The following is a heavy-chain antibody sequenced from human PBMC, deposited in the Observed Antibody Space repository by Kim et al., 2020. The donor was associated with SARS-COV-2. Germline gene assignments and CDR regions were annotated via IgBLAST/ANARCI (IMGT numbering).Heavy chain of an antibody. CDR2: ISYSRSA. Sequence: SETLSLTCTVSGGSITNTNYYWSWIRQIPGGGLEWIGYISYSRSAVYNPSLQSRVSISLDTSRNQVSLDVSSLTAADTAMYYCARDDHRSVWGAFDIWGQGTTVTVSS. D-gene: IGHD7-27*01. CDR3: ARDDHRSVWGAFDI. CDR1: GGSITNTNYY. V-gene: IGHV4-31*03. J-gene: IGHJ3*02.